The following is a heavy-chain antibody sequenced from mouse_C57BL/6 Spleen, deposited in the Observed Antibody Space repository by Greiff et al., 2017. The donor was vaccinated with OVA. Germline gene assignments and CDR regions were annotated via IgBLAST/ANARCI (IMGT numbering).Heavy chain of an antibody. CDR2: IYPGDGDT. Sequence: QVQLQQPGAELVKPGASVKISCKASGYAFSSYWMNWVKQRPGKGLEWIGKIYPGDGDTNYNGKFKAKATLTADKSSSTAYMQLSSLAAEDSAVYFCAREGGLLRAMDYWGQGTSGTVSS. CDR1: GYAFSSYW. J-gene: IGHJ4*01. CDR3: AREGGLLRAMDY. D-gene: IGHD1-1*01. V-gene: IGHV1-80*01.